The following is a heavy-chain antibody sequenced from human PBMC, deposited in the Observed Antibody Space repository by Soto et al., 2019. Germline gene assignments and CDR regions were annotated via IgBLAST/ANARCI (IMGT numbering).Heavy chain of an antibody. CDR1: GGSISSGDYY. Sequence: SETLSLTCTVSGGSISSGDYYWSWIRQPPGKGLEWIGYIYYSGSTYYNPSLKSRVTISVDTSKNQFSLKLSSVTAADTAVYYCATSLSPWGPMNLGGWYYFDYWGQGTLVTVSS. V-gene: IGHV4-30-4*01. CDR2: IYYSGST. D-gene: IGHD6-19*01. CDR3: ATSLSPWGPMNLGGWYYFDY. J-gene: IGHJ4*02.